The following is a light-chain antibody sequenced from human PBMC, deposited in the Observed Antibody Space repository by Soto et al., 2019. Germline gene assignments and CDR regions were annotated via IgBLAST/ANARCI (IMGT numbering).Light chain of an antibody. V-gene: IGKV1-5*03. Sequence: DIQMTQSPSTLSASVGDRVTITCRASQSINSWLAWYQQKPGKSPRLLIYRASSLEGGVPSRFSGSGSGAEFTLTISSLQPEDFATYYCQHYDSYSVTFGPGTKVDIK. CDR2: RAS. J-gene: IGKJ3*01. CDR1: QSINSW. CDR3: QHYDSYSVT.